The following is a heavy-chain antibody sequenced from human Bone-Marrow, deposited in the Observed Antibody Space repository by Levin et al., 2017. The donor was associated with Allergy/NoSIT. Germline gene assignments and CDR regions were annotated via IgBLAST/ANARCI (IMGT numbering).Heavy chain of an antibody. CDR3: TRASLLWVYGSTGGTDYFYMDV. J-gene: IGHJ6*03. CDR1: GFTFSSYA. V-gene: IGHV3-48*03. Sequence: QAGGSLRLFCAVSGFTFSSYAMNWVRQAPGKGLEWLSYVSSSGSSTYHADSVKGRFIISRDNAGKSLDLQMNSLRAEDTAIYYCTRASLLWVYGSTGGTDYFYMDVWGKGTTVTVSS. D-gene: IGHD3-10*01. CDR2: VSSSGSST.